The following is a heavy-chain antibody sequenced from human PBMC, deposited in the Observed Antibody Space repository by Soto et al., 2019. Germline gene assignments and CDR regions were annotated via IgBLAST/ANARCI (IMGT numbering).Heavy chain of an antibody. J-gene: IGHJ4*02. D-gene: IGHD6-19*01. V-gene: IGHV3-23*01. CDR1: GFTFSSYA. CDR3: AKVSDGESSGWYDY. CDR2: ISGSGGST. Sequence: GGSLRLSCAASGFTFSSYAMSWVRQAPGKGLEWVSAISGSGGSTYYADSVKGRFTISRDNSKNTLYLQMNSLRAEDTAVYYCAKVSDGESSGWYDYWGQGTLVTVSS.